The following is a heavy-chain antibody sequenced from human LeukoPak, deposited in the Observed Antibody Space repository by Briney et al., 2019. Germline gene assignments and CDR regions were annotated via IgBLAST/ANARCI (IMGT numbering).Heavy chain of an antibody. D-gene: IGHD6-13*01. CDR1: GGSISSGGYY. CDR2: IYYSGST. CDR3: ARRDSSSWAIDY. V-gene: IGHV4-31*03. J-gene: IGHJ4*02. Sequence: SETLSLTCTVSGGSISSGGYYWSWIRQHPGKGLEWIGYIYYSGSTYYNPSLKSRVTISVDTSKNQFSLKLSSVTAADTAVYYCARRDSSSWAIDYWGQGTLVTVSS.